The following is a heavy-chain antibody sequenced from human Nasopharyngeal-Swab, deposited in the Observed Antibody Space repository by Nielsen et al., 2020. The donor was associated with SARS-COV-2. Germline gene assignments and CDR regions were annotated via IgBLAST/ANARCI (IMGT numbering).Heavy chain of an antibody. CDR1: GYTFTSYA. Sequence: ASVKVSCKASGYTFTSYAMHWVRQAPGQRLEWMGWINAGNGNTKYSQKFQGRVTITRDTSASTAYMELSSLRSEDTAVYYCAQQWLDGRRGAFDIWGQGTMVTVSS. CDR3: AQQWLDGRRGAFDI. V-gene: IGHV1-3*01. J-gene: IGHJ3*02. D-gene: IGHD6-19*01. CDR2: INAGNGNT.